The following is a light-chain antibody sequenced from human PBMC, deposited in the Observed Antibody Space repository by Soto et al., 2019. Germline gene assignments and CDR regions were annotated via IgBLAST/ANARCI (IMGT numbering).Light chain of an antibody. V-gene: IGKV3-20*01. Sequence: EIVLTQSPGTLSLSPGERATLSCRASQSVSSSYLAWYQQKPGQAPMFLIYGASSRATGIPDRFSGSGSGTDFTLTISRLEPEDFAVYYCQQYGSSPLFTFGPGTKVDIK. J-gene: IGKJ3*01. CDR2: GAS. CDR1: QSVSSSY. CDR3: QQYGSSPLFT.